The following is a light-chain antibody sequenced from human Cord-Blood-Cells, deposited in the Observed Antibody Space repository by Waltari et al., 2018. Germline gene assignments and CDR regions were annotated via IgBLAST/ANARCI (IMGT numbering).Light chain of an antibody. CDR3: SSYTSSSTLV. CDR2: DVS. J-gene: IGLJ2*01. CDR1: SSDVGGYNY. V-gene: IGLV2-14*01. Sequence: QSALTQPASVSGSPGQSITIPCPGPSSDVGGYNYLPWYQQHPGKAPKLMIYDVSNRPSGVSNRFSGSKSGNTASLTISGLQAEDEADYYCSSYTSSSTLVFGGGTKLTVL.